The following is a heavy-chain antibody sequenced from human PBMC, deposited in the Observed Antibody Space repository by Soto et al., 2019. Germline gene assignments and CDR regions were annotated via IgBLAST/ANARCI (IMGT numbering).Heavy chain of an antibody. J-gene: IGHJ3*02. D-gene: IGHD2-21*02. CDR3: AKGDCGGDGYSFDAFDI. CDR2: ISYDASNK. CDR1: GFTFSSYG. Sequence: QVQLVESGGGVVQPGRSLRLSCAASGFTFSSYGMHWVRQAPGKGLEWVAFISYDASNKYYADSVKGRFTISRDNYKNTLYLQMNSLRAEVTSVYYCAKGDCGGDGYSFDAFDIWGQGTMVTVSS. V-gene: IGHV3-30*18.